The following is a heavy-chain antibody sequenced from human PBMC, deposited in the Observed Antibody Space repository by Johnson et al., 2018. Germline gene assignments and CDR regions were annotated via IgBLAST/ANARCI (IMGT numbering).Heavy chain of an antibody. CDR1: GFTFSSYV. V-gene: IGHV3-23*04. CDR2: ISGRGGGT. J-gene: IGHJ3*01. D-gene: IGHD1-26*01. CDR3: AREVWDRAFDV. Sequence: VQLVESGGGVVQXGGSXRLXCAASGFTFSSYVMSWVRQAPGKGLEWVSGISGRGGGTYYADSVKGRFTISRDDSKSTLYLEMNSLRAEDTALYYCAREVWDRAFDVWGQGTTVTVSS.